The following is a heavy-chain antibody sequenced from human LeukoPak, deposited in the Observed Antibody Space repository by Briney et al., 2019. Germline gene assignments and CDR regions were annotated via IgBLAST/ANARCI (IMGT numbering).Heavy chain of an antibody. Sequence: PGGSLRLSCAASGFTFSSYAMHWVRQAPGKGLEWVAVISYDGSSKYYADSVKGRFTISRDNSKNTLYLQMNSLRAEDTAVYYCAREDYYDSSGYLDYWGQGTLVTVSS. CDR3: AREDYYDSSGYLDY. J-gene: IGHJ4*02. D-gene: IGHD3-22*01. CDR2: ISYDGSSK. CDR1: GFTFSSYA. V-gene: IGHV3-30-3*01.